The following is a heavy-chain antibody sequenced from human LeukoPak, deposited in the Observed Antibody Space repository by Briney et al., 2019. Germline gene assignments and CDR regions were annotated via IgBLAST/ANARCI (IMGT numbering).Heavy chain of an antibody. D-gene: IGHD2-21*01. CDR2: ISNTGGRT. CDR1: GFAFSSYA. CDR3: AKDCCGTSLFDY. Sequence: GGSLRLSCAASGFAFSSYAMSWVRQAPGKGLEYVSGISNTGGRTYYADSMKGRFTISRDNSKNTVYLQMNSLRAEDTAVYYCAKDCCGTSLFDYWGQGTLVTVST. J-gene: IGHJ4*02. V-gene: IGHV3-23*01.